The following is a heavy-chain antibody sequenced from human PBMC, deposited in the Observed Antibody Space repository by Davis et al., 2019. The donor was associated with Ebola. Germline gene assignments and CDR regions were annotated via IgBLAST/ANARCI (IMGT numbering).Heavy chain of an antibody. J-gene: IGHJ3*02. D-gene: IGHD1-26*01. CDR3: ARLRGVVGAGHAFDI. Sequence: GGSLRLSCAASGFTFSTYSMHWVRQAPGKGLEWVAVISYDGSNKYYADSVKGRFTISRDNSKNTLYLQMNSLRAEDTAVYYCARLRGVVGAGHAFDIWGQGTMVTVSS. CDR2: ISYDGSNK. V-gene: IGHV3-30-3*01. CDR1: GFTFSTYS.